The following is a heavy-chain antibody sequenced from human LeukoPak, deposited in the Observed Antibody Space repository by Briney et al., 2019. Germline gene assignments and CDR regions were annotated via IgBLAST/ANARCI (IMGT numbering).Heavy chain of an antibody. J-gene: IGHJ6*03. V-gene: IGHV1-2*02. CDR3: ARVVWLHHYMDV. Sequence: ASVKVSCKASGYTFTSYYMHWVRQAPGQGLEWMGWINPNSGGTNYAQKFQGRVTMTRDTSISTAYMELSRLRSDDTAVYYCARVVWLHHYMDVWGKGTTVTISS. D-gene: IGHD5-12*01. CDR2: INPNSGGT. CDR1: GYTFTSYY.